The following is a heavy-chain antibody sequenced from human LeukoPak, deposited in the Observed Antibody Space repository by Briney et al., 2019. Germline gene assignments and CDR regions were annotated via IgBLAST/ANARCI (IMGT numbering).Heavy chain of an antibody. CDR2: ISSSSSYI. V-gene: IGHV3-21*01. D-gene: IGHD6-13*01. CDR1: GFTFSSYS. J-gene: IGHJ4*02. CDR3: ARDGGSTWYWDY. Sequence: PGGSLRLSCAASGFTFSSYSMNWVRQAPGKGLEWVSSISSSSSYIYYADSVKGRFTISRDNAKNSLYLQMNSLRAEGTAVYYCARDGGSTWYWDYWGQGTLVTVSS.